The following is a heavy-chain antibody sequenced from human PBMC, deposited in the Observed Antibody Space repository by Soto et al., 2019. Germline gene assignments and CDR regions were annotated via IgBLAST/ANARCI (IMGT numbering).Heavy chain of an antibody. CDR3: AREIGAHDPYNWFDP. J-gene: IGHJ5*02. CDR2: INPNSGGT. V-gene: IGHV1-2*04. Sequence: ASVKVSCKASGYTFTGYYMHWVRQAPGQGLEWMGWINPNSGGTNYAQKFQGWVTMTRDTSISTAYMELSRLRSDDTAVYYCAREIGAHDPYNWFDPWGQGTLVTVSS. CDR1: GYTFTGYY. D-gene: IGHD6-6*01.